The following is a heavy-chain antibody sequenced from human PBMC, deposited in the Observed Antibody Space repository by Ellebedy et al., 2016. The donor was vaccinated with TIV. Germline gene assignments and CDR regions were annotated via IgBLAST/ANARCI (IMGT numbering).Heavy chain of an antibody. CDR3: ARRQYSSSPGSYYYYGMDV. Sequence: GGSLRLSXAASGFTFSSYGMHWVRQAPGKGLEWVAVIWYDGSNKYYADSVKGRFTISRDNSKNTLYLQMNSLRAEDTAVYYCARRQYSSSPGSYYYYGMDVWGQGTTVTVSS. CDR1: GFTFSSYG. V-gene: IGHV3-33*01. CDR2: IWYDGSNK. D-gene: IGHD6-6*01. J-gene: IGHJ6*02.